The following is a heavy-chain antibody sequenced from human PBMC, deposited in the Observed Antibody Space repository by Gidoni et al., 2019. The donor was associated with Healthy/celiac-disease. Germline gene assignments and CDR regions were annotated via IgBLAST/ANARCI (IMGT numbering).Heavy chain of an antibody. CDR2: IYYSGST. D-gene: IGHD2-15*01. CDR3: ARGEGGSCDY. CDR1: GGSISSYY. Sequence: QVQLQESGPGLTKPSETLSLTCTVSGGSISSYYWSWLRQPPGKGLEWIGYIYYSGSTNYNPALKSRVTISVDTSKNQFSLKLGSVTAAGTAVYYWARGEGGSCDYWGQGTLVTVSS. J-gene: IGHJ4*02. V-gene: IGHV4-59*01.